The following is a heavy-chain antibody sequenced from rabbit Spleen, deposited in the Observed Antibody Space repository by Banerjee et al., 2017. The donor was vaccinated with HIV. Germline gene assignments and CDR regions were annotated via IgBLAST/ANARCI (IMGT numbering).Heavy chain of an antibody. J-gene: IGHJ4*01. D-gene: IGHD2-1*01. V-gene: IGHV1S45*01. CDR3: ATYVDYDGDFNL. Sequence: QEQLEESGGDLVKPEGSLTLTCTASGFSFSSRYWICWVRQAPGKGLEWIACIYAGSSGSTYDASWAKCRFSISKTSSTTVTLQMTSLTAADTASYFCATYVDYDGDFNLWGQGTLVTVS. CDR1: GFSFSSRYW. CDR2: IYAGSSGST.